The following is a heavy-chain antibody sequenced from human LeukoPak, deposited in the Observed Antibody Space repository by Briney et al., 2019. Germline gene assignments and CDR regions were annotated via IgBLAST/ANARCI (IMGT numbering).Heavy chain of an antibody. CDR3: ARHLAWGYSYGYPFDY. CDR1: GYSISSGYY. CDR2: IYHSGST. D-gene: IGHD5-18*01. J-gene: IGHJ4*02. Sequence: SETLSLTCTVSGYSISSGYYWGWIRQPPGKGLEWIGSIYHSGSTYYNPSLKSRVTISVDTSKNQFSLKLSSVTAADTAVYYCARHLAWGYSYGYPFDYWGQGTLVTVSS. V-gene: IGHV4-38-2*02.